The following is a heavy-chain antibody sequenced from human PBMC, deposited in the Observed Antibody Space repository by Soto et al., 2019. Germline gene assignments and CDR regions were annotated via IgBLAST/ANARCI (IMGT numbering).Heavy chain of an antibody. D-gene: IGHD6-19*01. Sequence: GGSLRLSCAASGFTFSSYSMNWVRQAPGKGLEWVSYISSSSSTIYYADSVKGRFTISRDNAKNSLYLQMNSLRDEDTAVYYCARDRLGWLVQLARYYFDYWGQGTLVTVS. CDR3: ARDRLGWLVQLARYYFDY. J-gene: IGHJ4*02. CDR1: GFTFSSYS. V-gene: IGHV3-48*02. CDR2: ISSSSSTI.